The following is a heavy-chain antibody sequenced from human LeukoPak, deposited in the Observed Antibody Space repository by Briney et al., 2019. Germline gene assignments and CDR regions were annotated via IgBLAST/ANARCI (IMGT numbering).Heavy chain of an antibody. V-gene: IGHV2-5*02. D-gene: IGHD3-3*01. CDR3: AHLTTIFGVVSFFDY. J-gene: IGHJ4*01. CDR1: GFSLTNSGVG. Sequence: SGPTLVKPTQTLTLTCTFSGFSLTNSGVGVGWIRQPPGKALEWLAFIFWDGDKRYNPSLKTRVTIPTDTSHNEVVLRVTNVDPADTGSYYCAHLTTIFGVVSFFDYWGQGSLVSVSS. CDR2: IFWDGDK.